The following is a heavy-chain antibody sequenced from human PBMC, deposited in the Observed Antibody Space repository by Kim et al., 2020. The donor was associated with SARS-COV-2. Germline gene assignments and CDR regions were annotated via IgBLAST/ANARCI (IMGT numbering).Heavy chain of an antibody. CDR3: ARDRGRGSYLPVCAFDI. CDR1: GYTFTSYG. CDR2: ISAYNGNT. Sequence: ASVKVSCKASGYTFTSYGISWVRQAPGQGLEWMGWISAYNGNTNYAQKLQGRVTMTTDTSTSTAYMELRSLRSDDTAVYYCARDRGRGSYLPVCAFDIWGQGTMVTVSS. D-gene: IGHD3-16*02. V-gene: IGHV1-18*01. J-gene: IGHJ3*02.